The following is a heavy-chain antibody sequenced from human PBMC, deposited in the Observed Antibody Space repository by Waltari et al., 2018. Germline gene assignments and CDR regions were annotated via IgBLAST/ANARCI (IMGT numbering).Heavy chain of an antibody. Sequence: QVHLQQWGAGLLKPSETLSLTCAVYGGPFSGYYRAWLRQPPGKGPEWIGEIKRGGNINLNPALKSRVIMSVDTSKNQVFLKLTSVTAADTAVYYCARAEQGGSAVGPDFQHWGQGTLVTVSS. CDR3: ARAEQGGSAVGPDFQH. D-gene: IGHD1-26*01. CDR2: IKRGGNI. V-gene: IGHV4-34*01. J-gene: IGHJ1*01. CDR1: GGPFSGYY.